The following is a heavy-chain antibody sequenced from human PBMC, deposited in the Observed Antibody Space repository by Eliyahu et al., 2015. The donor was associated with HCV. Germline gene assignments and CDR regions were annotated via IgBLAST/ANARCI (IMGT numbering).Heavy chain of an antibody. D-gene: IGHD1-26*01. Sequence: QVQLVQSGAEVKKPGSSVRVSCKASGGNFNTDTLIWVRQAPGQGLEWMGGIIPIFRTPNYAQRFQGRVIIRADESTSTAYMEVNSLTFEDTAVYFCARDLGENGMDVWGQGTTVTVSS. CDR3: ARDLGENGMDV. CDR2: IIPIFRTP. J-gene: IGHJ6*02. V-gene: IGHV1-69*01. CDR1: GGNFNTDT.